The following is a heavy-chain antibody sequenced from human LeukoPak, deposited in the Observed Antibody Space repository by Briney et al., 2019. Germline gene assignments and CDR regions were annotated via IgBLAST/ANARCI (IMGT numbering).Heavy chain of an antibody. CDR3: AAVGIAARRGDFQH. CDR1: GYTFTGYY. V-gene: IGHV1-2*02. J-gene: IGHJ1*01. CDR2: INPNSGGT. Sequence: ASVTVSCKASGYTFTGYYMHWVRQAPGQGLEWMGWINPNSGGTNYAQKFQGRVTMTRDTSISTAYMELSRLRSDDTAVYYCAAVGIAARRGDFQHWGQGTLVTVSS. D-gene: IGHD6-6*01.